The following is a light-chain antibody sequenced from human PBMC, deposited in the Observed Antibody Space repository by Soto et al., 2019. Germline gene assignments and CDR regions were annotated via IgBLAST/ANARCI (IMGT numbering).Light chain of an antibody. CDR3: GTWDSSLSAYV. V-gene: IGLV1-51*01. CDR1: SSNIGNNY. Sequence: QSVLTQPPSVSAAPGQKVTISCSGSSSNIGNNYVSWYQQLPGTAPKLLIYDNNKRPSGIPDRFSGSKSGTSATLCITGRRIGDEAGYYCGTWDSSLSAYVFGTGAKLTVL. CDR2: DNN. J-gene: IGLJ1*01.